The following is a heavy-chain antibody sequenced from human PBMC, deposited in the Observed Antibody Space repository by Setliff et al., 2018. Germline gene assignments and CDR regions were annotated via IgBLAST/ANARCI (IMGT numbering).Heavy chain of an antibody. CDR1: GGSFSTYY. Sequence: PSETLSLTCAVYGGSFSTYYWTWIRQPPGKGLEWIGEINHSGSTYYNPSLKSRLTISVDTSKNQFSLKLSSVTAADTAVYYCARGVRGWEPNRWGQGTLVTVSS. V-gene: IGHV4-34*01. D-gene: IGHD1-26*01. J-gene: IGHJ5*02. CDR3: ARGVRGWEPNR. CDR2: INHSGST.